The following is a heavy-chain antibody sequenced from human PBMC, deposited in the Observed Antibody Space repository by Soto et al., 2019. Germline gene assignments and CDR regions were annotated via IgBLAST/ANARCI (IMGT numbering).Heavy chain of an antibody. V-gene: IGHV3-15*01. CDR3: TTDDPINKN. CDR1: GFTFSNAW. CDR2: IKSKTDGGTR. Sequence: GGSLRLSCAASGFTFSNAWMSWVRQAPGKGLEWVGRIKSKTDGGTRDYAAPVKGRFTMSRDDSKNMLYLQMSSLKTEDTAVYYCTTDDPINKNWGQGTLVTVSS. J-gene: IGHJ4*02.